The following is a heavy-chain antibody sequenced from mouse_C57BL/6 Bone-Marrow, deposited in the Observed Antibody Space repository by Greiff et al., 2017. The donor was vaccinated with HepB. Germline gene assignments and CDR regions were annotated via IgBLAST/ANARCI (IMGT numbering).Heavy chain of an antibody. CDR2: IYPGDGDT. Sequence: VVESGASVKISCKASGYAFSSSWMNWVKQRPGKGLEWIGRIYPGDGDTNYNGKFKGKATLTADKSSSTAYMQLSSLTSEDSAVYFCARSEGYPFAYWGQGTLVTVSA. J-gene: IGHJ3*01. CDR3: ARSEGYPFAY. D-gene: IGHD2-2*01. CDR1: GYAFSSSW. V-gene: IGHV1-82*01.